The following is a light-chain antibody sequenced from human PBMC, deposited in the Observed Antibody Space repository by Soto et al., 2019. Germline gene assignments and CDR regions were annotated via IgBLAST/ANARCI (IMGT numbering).Light chain of an antibody. Sequence: QSVLTQPPSVSGAPGQRVTISCTGSSSNIGAGYVVHWYQQLPGTAPKLLIYGHNNRPSGVPDRFSGSKSGTSASLAITGLQAEDEADYYCQSYDSSLSGYVLFGGGTKLTVL. CDR3: QSYDSSLSGYVL. CDR2: GHN. J-gene: IGLJ2*01. V-gene: IGLV1-40*01. CDR1: SSNIGAGYV.